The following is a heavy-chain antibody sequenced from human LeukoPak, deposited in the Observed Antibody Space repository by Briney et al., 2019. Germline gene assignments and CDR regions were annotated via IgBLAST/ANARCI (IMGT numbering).Heavy chain of an antibody. CDR2: ISGSGGST. J-gene: IGHJ4*02. CDR3: AKALSRVRTEGIDY. V-gene: IGHV3-23*01. D-gene: IGHD3-10*01. CDR1: GFTFSSYA. Sequence: QPGGSLRLSCAASGFTFSSYAMSWVRQAPGKGLEWVSAISGSGGSTYYADSVKGRFTISRDNSKNTLYLQMNSLRAEDTAVYYCAKALSRVRTEGIDYWGQGTLVTVSS.